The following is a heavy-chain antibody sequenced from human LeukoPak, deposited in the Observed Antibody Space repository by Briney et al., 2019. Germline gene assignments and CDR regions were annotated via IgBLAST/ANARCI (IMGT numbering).Heavy chain of an antibody. CDR2: IYHSGST. Sequence: SETLSLTCTVSGYSISSGYYWGWIRQPPGKGLEWIGSIYHSGSTYHNPSLKSRVTISVDTSKNQFSLKPSSVTATDTAVYYCARLAGATPFDYWGQGTLVTVSS. V-gene: IGHV4-38-2*02. CDR3: ARLAGATPFDY. J-gene: IGHJ4*02. CDR1: GYSISSGYY. D-gene: IGHD1-26*01.